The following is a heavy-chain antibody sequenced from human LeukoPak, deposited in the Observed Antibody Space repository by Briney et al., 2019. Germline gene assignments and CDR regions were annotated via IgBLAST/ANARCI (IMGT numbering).Heavy chain of an antibody. CDR2: INTDGSST. V-gene: IGHV3-74*01. D-gene: IGHD3-10*01. CDR1: GFTFSSYW. J-gene: IGHJ4*02. CDR3: ARTYYPISYYFDY. Sequence: GGSLRLSCAASGFTFSSYWMHWVRQAPGKGLVWVSRINTDGSSTSYADSVKGRFTISRGNAKNTLSLQMNSLRAEDTAVYYCARTYYPISYYFDYWGQGTLVTVSS.